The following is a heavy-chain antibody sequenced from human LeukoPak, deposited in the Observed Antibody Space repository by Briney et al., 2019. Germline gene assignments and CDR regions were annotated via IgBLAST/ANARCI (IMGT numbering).Heavy chain of an antibody. J-gene: IGHJ5*02. CDR2: IWSDGSNK. D-gene: IGHD2-15*01. CDR1: GFXFSNYG. V-gene: IGHV3-33*01. CDR3: ARVTMVAAASYNWFVP. Sequence: GGSLRLSCAASGFXFSNYGMHWVRQAPGKGLEWVAVIWSDGSNKYYADSVRGRFTISRDNSKNTLYLQMNSLRAEDTAVYYCARVTMVAAASYNWFVPWGQGTLVTVSS.